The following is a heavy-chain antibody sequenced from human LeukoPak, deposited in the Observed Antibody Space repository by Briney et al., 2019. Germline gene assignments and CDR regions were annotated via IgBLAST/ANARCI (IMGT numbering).Heavy chain of an antibody. V-gene: IGHV5-51*01. CDR2: ICPGDSGP. CDR3: GMSGDRVPLQDDVFDV. J-gene: IGHJ3*01. Sequence: GESLKISCKVSGYSFTSYCIGWVRQMPGKGLEWMGIICPGDSGPTYRPSFQGQVTISVDKSINTAYLQWSSLQASDTAMYYCGMSGDRVPLQDDVFDVWGQGTMVTVST. D-gene: IGHD1-26*01. CDR1: GYSFTSYC.